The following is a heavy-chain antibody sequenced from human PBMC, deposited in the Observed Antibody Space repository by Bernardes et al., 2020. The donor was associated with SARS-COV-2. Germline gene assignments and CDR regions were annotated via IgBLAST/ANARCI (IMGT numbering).Heavy chain of an antibody. V-gene: IGHV3-13*01. CDR2: IGTAGDT. D-gene: IGHD3-10*01. CDR3: ARASPFGDPDY. CDR1: GFTFSSYD. J-gene: IGHJ4*02. Sequence: GGSLRLSCAASGFTFSSYDMHWVRQATGKGLEWVSAIGTAGDTYYPGSVKGRFTISRENAKNSLYLQMNSLRAGDTAVYYCARASPFGDPDYWGQGTLVTVSS.